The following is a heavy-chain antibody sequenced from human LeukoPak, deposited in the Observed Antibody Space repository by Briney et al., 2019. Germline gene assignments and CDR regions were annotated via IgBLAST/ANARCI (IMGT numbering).Heavy chain of an antibody. CDR1: GFRFSDYW. V-gene: IGHV3-7*01. D-gene: IGHD3-22*01. CDR3: TKDLNHDSSG. Sequence: PGGSLRLSCAASGFRFSDYWMTWVRQAPGKGLECVANIKGRFTVSGDNAKNSLYLQMNNMRVEDTAIYYCTKDLNHDSSGWGQGTLVTVSS. CDR2: I. J-gene: IGHJ4*02.